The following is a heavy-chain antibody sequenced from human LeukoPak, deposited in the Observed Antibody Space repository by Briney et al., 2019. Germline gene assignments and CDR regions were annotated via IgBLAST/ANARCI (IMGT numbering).Heavy chain of an antibody. Sequence: SETLSLTCTVSGGSISSYYWSWIRQPPGKGLEWIGYIYYSGSTNYNPSLKSRVSISIDTSKSQFSLRLISVTAAGTAVYYCARRTSSNYVDYWGQGTLVIVSS. CDR3: ARRTSSNYVDY. CDR1: GGSISSYY. D-gene: IGHD4-11*01. CDR2: IYYSGST. J-gene: IGHJ4*02. V-gene: IGHV4-59*01.